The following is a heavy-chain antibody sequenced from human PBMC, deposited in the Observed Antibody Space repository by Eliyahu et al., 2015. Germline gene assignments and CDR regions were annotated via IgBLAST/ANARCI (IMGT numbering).Heavy chain of an antibody. CDR2: IIPIFGTA. CDR3: ARSGGWELPYDAFDI. D-gene: IGHD1-26*01. J-gene: IGHJ3*02. CDR1: GXTFSXYA. Sequence: QVQLVQSGAXVKKPGSSXKVSCKASGXTFSXYAISWVRQAPGQGLXWMGXIIPIFGTANYAQKFQGRVTITADESTSTAYMELSSLRSEDTAVYYCARSGGWELPYDAFDIWGQGTMVTVSS. V-gene: IGHV1-69*01.